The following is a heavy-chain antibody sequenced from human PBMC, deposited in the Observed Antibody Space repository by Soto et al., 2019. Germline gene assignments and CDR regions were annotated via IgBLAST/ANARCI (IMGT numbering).Heavy chain of an antibody. CDR2: ISAYNGNT. V-gene: IGHV1-18*01. J-gene: IGHJ6*02. CDR3: ARENCGSGIAAASRIPYYYYYGMDV. D-gene: IGHD6-13*01. CDR1: GYTFTSYG. Sequence: QVQLVQSGAEVKKPGASVKVSCKASGYTFTSYGISWVRQAPGQGLEWMGWISAYNGNTNYAQKLQGRVTMTTDTSTSTAYMELRSLRSDDTSVYYCARENCGSGIAAASRIPYYYYYGMDVWGQGTTVTVSS.